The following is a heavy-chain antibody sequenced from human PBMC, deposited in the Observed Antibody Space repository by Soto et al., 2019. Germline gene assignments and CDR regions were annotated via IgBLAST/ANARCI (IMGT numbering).Heavy chain of an antibody. J-gene: IGHJ4*02. CDR2: ISAYKTNI. D-gene: IGHD3-10*01. CDR1: GYTFPNYG. Sequence: QVQLVQSGAEVKKPGASVKVSCKASGYTFPNYGITWVRQAPGQGLEWMGWISAYKTNIKYAQKFQGRVTLTTGTYRSTAYMQQRNRRSADTAIYYCARDFDGSGAYYTDFWGQGTLVTVSS. CDR3: ARDFDGSGAYYTDF. V-gene: IGHV1-18*01.